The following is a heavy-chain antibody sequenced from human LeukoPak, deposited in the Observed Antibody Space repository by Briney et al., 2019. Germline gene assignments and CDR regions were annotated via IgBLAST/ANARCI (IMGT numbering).Heavy chain of an antibody. J-gene: IGHJ4*02. CDR1: GYSFTNYG. CDR2: ISAYNGYT. V-gene: IGHV1-18*01. Sequence: ASVKVSCKASGYSFTNYGISWVRQAPGQGLEWMGWISAYNGYTHFAQKFQGRVTMTRDTSISTAYMELSRLRSDDTAVYYCARDLSYSGSYYGGFDYWGQGTLVTVSS. D-gene: IGHD1-26*01. CDR3: ARDLSYSGSYYGGFDY.